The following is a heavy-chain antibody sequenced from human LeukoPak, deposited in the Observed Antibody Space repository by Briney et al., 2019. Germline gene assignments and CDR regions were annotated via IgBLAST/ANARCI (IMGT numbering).Heavy chain of an antibody. Sequence: GASVKVSCKASEYTFTNYAMNWVRQAPGQGLEWMGWINTNTGNPTYAQGFTGRFVFSLDTSVSTAYLQISSLKAEDTAVYYCARVVGLYSSSGGLDYWGQGTLVTVSS. V-gene: IGHV7-4-1*02. CDR1: EYTFTNYA. CDR3: ARVVGLYSSSGGLDY. CDR2: INTNTGNP. J-gene: IGHJ4*02. D-gene: IGHD6-6*01.